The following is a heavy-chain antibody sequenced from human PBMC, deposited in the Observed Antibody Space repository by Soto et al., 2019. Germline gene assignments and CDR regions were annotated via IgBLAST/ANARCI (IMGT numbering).Heavy chain of an antibody. CDR2: INHSGST. CDR3: AMSPELILGGGWFDP. CDR1: GGSFSGYY. V-gene: IGHV4-34*01. Sequence: QVQLQQWGAGLLKPSETLSLTCAVYGGSFSGYYWSWIRQPPGKGLEWIGEINHSGSTNYNPSLMSRVTISVDTSKNQFSLKLSSVTAADTAVYYCAMSPELILGGGWFDPWGQGTLVTVSS. D-gene: IGHD3-10*01. J-gene: IGHJ5*02.